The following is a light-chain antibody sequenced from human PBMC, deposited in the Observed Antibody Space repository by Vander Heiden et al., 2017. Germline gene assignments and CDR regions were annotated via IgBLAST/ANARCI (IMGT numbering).Light chain of an antibody. CDR2: AAS. J-gene: IGKJ1*01. CDR3: QQNDSSPRT. Sequence: PSSFSASAGDRVTITCRASQGISSYLAWYQQKPGKAPKLLIYAASTLQSGVPSRFSGSGSGTDFTLTISCLQSEDFATYYCQQNDSSPRTFGQGTKVEIK. V-gene: IGKV1-8*01. CDR1: QGISSY.